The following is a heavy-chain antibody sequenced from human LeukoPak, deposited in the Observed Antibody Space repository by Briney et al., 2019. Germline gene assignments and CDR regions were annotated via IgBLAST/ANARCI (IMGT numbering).Heavy chain of an antibody. CDR2: IWYDGSNK. CDR3: AKISWDGRGTFY. J-gene: IGHJ4*02. CDR1: GFTFSSYG. D-gene: IGHD2-15*01. Sequence: GGSLRLSCAASGFTFSSYGMHWVRQAPGKGLEWVAVIWYDGSNKYYADSVKGRFTISRDNSKNTLYLQMNSLRAEDTAVYYCAKISWDGRGTFYWGQGTLVTVSS. V-gene: IGHV3-33*06.